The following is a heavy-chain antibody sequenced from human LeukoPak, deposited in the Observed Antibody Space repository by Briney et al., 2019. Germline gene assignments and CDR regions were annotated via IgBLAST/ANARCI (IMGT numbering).Heavy chain of an antibody. Sequence: SETLSLTCTVSSGSISTSNYYWGWVRQPPGKALEWIGNIFYSGSTYYSPSLKSRVTISLDTSRNQFSLKMSSVTAADTAVYYCARGVIAAGGNDFDYWGQGTLVTVSS. CDR2: IFYSGST. CDR1: SGSISTSNYY. V-gene: IGHV4-39*07. J-gene: IGHJ4*02. CDR3: ARGVIAAGGNDFDY. D-gene: IGHD6-13*01.